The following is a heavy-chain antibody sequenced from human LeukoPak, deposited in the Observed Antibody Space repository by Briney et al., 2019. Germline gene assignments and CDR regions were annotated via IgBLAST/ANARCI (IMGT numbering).Heavy chain of an antibody. Sequence: SSETLSLTCTVSGGSISSSSYYWGWIRQPPGKGLEWIGSIYYSGSTYYNPSLKSRVTISVDTSKNQFSLKLSSVTAADTAVYYCARGPGALLHWGQGILVTVSS. CDR1: GGSISSSSYY. CDR2: IYYSGST. CDR3: ARGPGALLH. J-gene: IGHJ4*02. D-gene: IGHD3-10*01. V-gene: IGHV4-39*01.